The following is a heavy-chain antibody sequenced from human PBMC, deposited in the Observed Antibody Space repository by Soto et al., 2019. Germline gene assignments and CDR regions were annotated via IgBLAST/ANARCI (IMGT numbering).Heavy chain of an antibody. CDR3: AKTYVLGSSSGWPSDAFDV. J-gene: IGHJ3*01. V-gene: IGHV3-9*01. CDR1: GFTFDDYS. Sequence: EVRLVESGGDLVQPGRSLRLSCVASGFTFDDYSMHWVRQAPGKGLEWVAGISWDSDNVGYPDSVKGCFTISRDNAKNSLYLQMDSLRVDDTAFYYCAKTYVLGSSSGWPSDAFDVWGQGTLVTVSS. D-gene: IGHD6-25*01. CDR2: ISWDSDNV.